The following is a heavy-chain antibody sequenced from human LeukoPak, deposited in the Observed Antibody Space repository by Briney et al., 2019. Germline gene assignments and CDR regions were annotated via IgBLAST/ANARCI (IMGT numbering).Heavy chain of an antibody. CDR2: IYHSGST. D-gene: IGHD2-15*01. CDR3: ASGGPGGCSGGSCYGFFSENAYYMDV. V-gene: IGHV4-38-2*01. CDR1: GYSISSGYY. Sequence: SETLSLTCAVSGYSISSGYYWGWIRQPPGKGLEWIGSIYHSGSTYYNPSLKSRVTISVDTSKNQFSLKLSSVTAADTAVYYCASGGPGGCSGGSCYGFFSENAYYMDVWGKGTTVTVS. J-gene: IGHJ6*03.